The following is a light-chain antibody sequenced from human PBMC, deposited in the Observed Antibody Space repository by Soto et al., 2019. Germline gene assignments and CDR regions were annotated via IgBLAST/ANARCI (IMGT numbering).Light chain of an antibody. CDR3: QQRRSWPRT. V-gene: IGKV3-11*01. CDR2: DIS. J-gene: IGKJ1*01. Sequence: EIVLTRSPATLSLSPGERATLSCRASQTVDSFLAWYQQKPGQAPRLLIHDISERATGIPARFSGSGSGTDFTLTISSLEPEDFAVYYCQQRRSWPRTFGQGTKVEIK. CDR1: QTVDSF.